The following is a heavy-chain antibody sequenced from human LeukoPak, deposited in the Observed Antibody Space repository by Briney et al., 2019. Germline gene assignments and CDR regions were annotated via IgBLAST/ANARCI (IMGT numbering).Heavy chain of an antibody. Sequence: GSLRLSCEASGFTLSNAWMSWVRQAPGKGLEWVGRIKGTTDYAAPVKGRFTISRDDSKNTLYLQMNSLKTEDTAVHYCIAPLTWGQGTLVTVSS. J-gene: IGHJ4*02. CDR2: IKGTT. CDR3: IAPLT. V-gene: IGHV3-15*01. D-gene: IGHD2-21*02. CDR1: GFTLSNAW.